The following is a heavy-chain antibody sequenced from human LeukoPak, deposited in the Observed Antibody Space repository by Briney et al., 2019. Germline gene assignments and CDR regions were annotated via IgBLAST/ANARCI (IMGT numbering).Heavy chain of an antibody. Sequence: ASVTVSCKASGYTFTSYGISWVRQAPGQGLEWMGWISAYNGNTNYAQKLQGRVTMTTDTSTSTAYMELRSLRSDDTAVYYCARGSLWFGESKPDFDYWGQGTLVTVSS. D-gene: IGHD3-10*01. V-gene: IGHV1-18*01. CDR3: ARGSLWFGESKPDFDY. CDR2: ISAYNGNT. J-gene: IGHJ4*02. CDR1: GYTFTSYG.